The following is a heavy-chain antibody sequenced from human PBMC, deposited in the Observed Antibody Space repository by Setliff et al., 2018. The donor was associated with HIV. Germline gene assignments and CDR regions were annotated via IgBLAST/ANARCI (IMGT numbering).Heavy chain of an antibody. V-gene: IGHV4-38-2*02. CDR1: GYSISSGYY. CDR3: ASEDCGGGSCRPDN. CDR2: MYHSGST. J-gene: IGHJ4*02. Sequence: PSETLFLTCTVSGYSISSGYYWGWIRQPPGKGLEWIGSMYHSGSTYYNPSLKSRVTISLDTSKNQFSLKLSSVTVADTAVYYCASEDCGGGSCRPDNWGQGTLVTVSS. D-gene: IGHD2-15*01.